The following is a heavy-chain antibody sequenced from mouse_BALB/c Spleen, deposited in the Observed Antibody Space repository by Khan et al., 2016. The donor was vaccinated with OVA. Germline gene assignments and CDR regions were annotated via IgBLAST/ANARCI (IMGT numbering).Heavy chain of an antibody. CDR3: ARRGVYGIFAY. D-gene: IGHD2-1*01. V-gene: IGHV1-7*01. Sequence: QVQLKETGAELAKPGASVKMSCKASGYTFTTYWMHWVKQRPGQGLDWIGYINPSTGYTDYNQKFKDKATLTADKSSSTAYMQLNSLTSEDSAVYYCARRGVYGIFAYWGQGTLVTVSA. CDR1: GYTFTTYW. J-gene: IGHJ3*01. CDR2: INPSTGYT.